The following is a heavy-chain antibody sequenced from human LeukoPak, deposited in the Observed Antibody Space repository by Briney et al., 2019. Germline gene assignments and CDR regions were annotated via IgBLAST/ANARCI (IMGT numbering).Heavy chain of an antibody. CDR1: GGSLSGYF. Sequence: ETLSLTCAVYGGSLSGYFWTWIRQPPGKGLEWLGETDHNGRADYKSSLKSRLIISVDMSKNQFSLRLRSVTAADTAVYYCARVSYHHASGRASDYWGQGTLITVSS. V-gene: IGHV4-34*01. CDR2: TDHNGRA. D-gene: IGHD3-10*01. CDR3: ARVSYHHASGRASDY. J-gene: IGHJ4*02.